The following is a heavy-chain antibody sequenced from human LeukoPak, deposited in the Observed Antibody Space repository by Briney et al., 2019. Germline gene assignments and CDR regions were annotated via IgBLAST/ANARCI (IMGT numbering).Heavy chain of an antibody. Sequence: PSETLSLTCTVSGYSISSGFYWSWIRQPAGKGLEWIGRIYTSGSTNYNPSLKSRVTMSVDTSKNQFSLKLSSVTAADTAVYYCAREDKDYGDYDYWGQGTLVTVSS. CDR3: AREDKDYGDYDY. CDR2: IYTSGST. V-gene: IGHV4-4*07. J-gene: IGHJ4*02. D-gene: IGHD4-17*01. CDR1: GYSISSGFY.